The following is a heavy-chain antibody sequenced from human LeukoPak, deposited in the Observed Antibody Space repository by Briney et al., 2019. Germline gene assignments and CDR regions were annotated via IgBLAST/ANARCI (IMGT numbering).Heavy chain of an antibody. CDR1: GYIFPSYG. CDR3: ARGMVTAYYYDSSGYYPNDY. V-gene: IGHV1-18*01. J-gene: IGHJ4*02. CDR2: ISVYNGNT. D-gene: IGHD3-22*01. Sequence: ASVKVSCKASGYIFPSYGVTWVRQAPGQGLEWMGWISVYNGNTNYAQKLQGRVTMTTDISTSTAYMELRSLRSGDTAVYYCARGMVTAYYYDSSGYYPNDYWGQGTLVTVSS.